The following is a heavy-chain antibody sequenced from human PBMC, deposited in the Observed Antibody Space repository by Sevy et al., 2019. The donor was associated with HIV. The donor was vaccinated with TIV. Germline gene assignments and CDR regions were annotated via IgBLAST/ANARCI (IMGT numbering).Heavy chain of an antibody. CDR1: GFTVSRYA. CDR3: ARESVEIGIVVVSNDAFDI. CDR2: ISYDGSNK. V-gene: IGHV3-30-3*01. J-gene: IGHJ3*02. D-gene: IGHD3-22*01. Sequence: GGSLRLSCAASGFTVSRYAMHWVRQAPGKGLEWVAVISYDGSNKYYADSVKGRLPISRDNSKNTLYLQMNSLRAEDTAVYYCARESVEIGIVVVSNDAFDIWGQGTMVTVSS.